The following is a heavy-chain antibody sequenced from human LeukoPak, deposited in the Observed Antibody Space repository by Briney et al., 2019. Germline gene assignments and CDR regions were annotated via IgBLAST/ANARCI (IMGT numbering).Heavy chain of an antibody. Sequence: GGSLRLSCAASRFSFRDHAMNWVRQAPGQGLEWVSSLSETGETTDYADSVKGRFTISRDNSNNILYLQMNSLRADDTAVYYCAKQWLVGIWGQGTLVTVPS. CDR2: LSETGETT. D-gene: IGHD6-19*01. V-gene: IGHV3-23*01. CDR1: RFSFRDHA. J-gene: IGHJ4*02. CDR3: AKQWLVGI.